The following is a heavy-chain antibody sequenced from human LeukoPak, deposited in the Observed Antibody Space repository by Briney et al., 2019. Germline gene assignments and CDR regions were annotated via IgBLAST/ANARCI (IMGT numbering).Heavy chain of an antibody. CDR2: MNPNSGNT. J-gene: IGHJ6*03. CDR3: ARAARKRPYYYYYMDV. V-gene: IGHV1-8*01. CDR1: GYTFTSYD. D-gene: IGHD6-6*01. Sequence: ASVKVSCKASGYTFTSYDINWVRQATGQGLEWMGWMNPNSGNTGYAQKFQGRVTMTRNTSISTAYMELSSLRSEGTAVYYCARAARKRPYYYYYMDVWGKGTTVTVSS.